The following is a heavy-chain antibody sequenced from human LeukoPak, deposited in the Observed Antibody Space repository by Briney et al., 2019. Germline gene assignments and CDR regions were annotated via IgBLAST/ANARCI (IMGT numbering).Heavy chain of an antibody. Sequence: ASVKVSCKTSGYTFGDYGITWVRQAPGQGLEWIGWINPYNGNINSAQKLQGRVIMTTDTSTTTAHMELMSLTSDDTAVYYCARGGSSGWYGVGAFDVWGQGTMVIVSS. CDR3: ARGGSSGWYGVGAFDV. CDR2: INPYNGNI. V-gene: IGHV1-18*01. D-gene: IGHD6-19*01. CDR1: GYTFGDYG. J-gene: IGHJ3*01.